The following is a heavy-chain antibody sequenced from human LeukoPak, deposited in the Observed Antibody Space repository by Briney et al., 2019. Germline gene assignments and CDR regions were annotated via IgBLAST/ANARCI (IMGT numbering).Heavy chain of an antibody. CDR2: IHYSGTT. J-gene: IGHJ4*02. Sequence: SETLSLTCTVSGGAINDYYWSWIRQPPGKGLEWIAYIHYSGTTNYNPSLKSRVTISLDTSKNQFSLKLSSVTAADTAVYYCASTHSSGKSDYWGQGTLVTVSS. CDR1: GGAINDYY. CDR3: ASTHSSGKSDY. V-gene: IGHV4-59*01. D-gene: IGHD3-10*01.